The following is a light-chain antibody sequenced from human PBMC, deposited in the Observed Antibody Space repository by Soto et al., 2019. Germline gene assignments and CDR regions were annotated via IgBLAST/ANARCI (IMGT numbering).Light chain of an antibody. J-gene: IGKJ1*01. Sequence: DIVMTQSPLSLSVTPGEPASISCRSSQSLLLRNGNNYLDWYRQKPGQSPQLLIYLGSNRASGVPDRFSGSGSGTDFTLRISRVEAEDVGVYYCMQALQIPWTFGQGTKVDIK. CDR2: LGS. CDR3: MQALQIPWT. V-gene: IGKV2-28*01. CDR1: QSLLLRNGNNY.